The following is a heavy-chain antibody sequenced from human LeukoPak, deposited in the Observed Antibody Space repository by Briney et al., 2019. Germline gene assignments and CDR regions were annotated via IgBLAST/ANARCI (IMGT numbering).Heavy chain of an antibody. V-gene: IGHV3-7*01. D-gene: IGHD2-8*02. CDR2: IVEDGSQR. CDR1: GFTFSSCW. J-gene: IGHJ2*01. CDR3: ARDGAFTGPHWWFDL. Sequence: GGSLRLSCAASGFTFSSCWMTWVRQAPGKGLEWVASIVEDGSQRYYVDPVRGRFTISRDNAKNSLYLQMNSLEVEDTAMYYCARDGAFTGPHWWFDLWGRGTLVTVSS.